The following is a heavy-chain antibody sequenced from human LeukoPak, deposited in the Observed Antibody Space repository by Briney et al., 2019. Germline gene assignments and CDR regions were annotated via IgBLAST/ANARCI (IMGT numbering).Heavy chain of an antibody. Sequence: SETLSLTCTVSGGSISSYYWSWIRQPPGKGLEWIGHIYYSGSTNYNPSLKSRVTISVDTSKNQFSLKLSSVTAADTAVYYCARGSSSGLGAFDIWGQGTMVTVSS. CDR1: GGSISSYY. CDR3: ARGSSSGLGAFDI. J-gene: IGHJ3*02. D-gene: IGHD6-13*01. CDR2: IYYSGST. V-gene: IGHV4-59*01.